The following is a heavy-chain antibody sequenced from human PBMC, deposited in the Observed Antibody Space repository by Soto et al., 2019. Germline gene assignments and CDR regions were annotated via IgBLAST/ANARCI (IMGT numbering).Heavy chain of an antibody. CDR2: IYYSGST. CDR1: GGSISSSSYY. V-gene: IGHV4-39*01. CDR3: ARLDYYGSGSYRTFDP. J-gene: IGHJ5*02. Sequence: PSETLSLTCTVSGGSISSSSYYWGWIRQPPGKGLEWIGSIYYSGSTYYNPSLKSRVTISVDTSENQFSLKLSSVTAADTAVYYCARLDYYGSGSYRTFDPWGQGTLVTVSS. D-gene: IGHD3-10*01.